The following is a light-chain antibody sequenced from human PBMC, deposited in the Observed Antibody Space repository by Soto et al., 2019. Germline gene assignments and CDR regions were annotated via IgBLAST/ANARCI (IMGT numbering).Light chain of an antibody. J-gene: IGLJ2*01. CDR1: SSNVGGYNF. CDR3: SSYTTSSTHL. V-gene: IGLV2-14*03. Sequence: QSALTQPASVSGSPGQSITISCTGTSSNVGGYNFVSWFQHHPGKAPKLIIFDVSSRPSGVSNRFSGSKSGNTASLTISGLQAEDEADYYCSSYTTSSTHLFGGGTKLTVL. CDR2: DVS.